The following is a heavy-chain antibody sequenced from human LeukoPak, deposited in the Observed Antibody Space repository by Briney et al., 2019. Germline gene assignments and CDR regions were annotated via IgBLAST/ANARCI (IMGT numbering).Heavy chain of an antibody. CDR3: ARGVAARHFDY. J-gene: IGHJ4*02. CDR2: INNDGSAT. V-gene: IGHV3-74*01. D-gene: IGHD6-6*01. Sequence: GGSLRLSCAASGFTFSSNWMHWVRQAPGKGLVWVARINNDGSATTHADSVRGRFTIPRDNAKNTVHLQMNSLRVEDTAVYYCARGVAARHFDYWGQGTLVTVSS. CDR1: GFTFSSNW.